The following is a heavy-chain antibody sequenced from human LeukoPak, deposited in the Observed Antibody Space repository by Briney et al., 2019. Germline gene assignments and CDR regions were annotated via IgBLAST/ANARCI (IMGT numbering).Heavy chain of an antibody. CDR3: ATTRWVDAFDI. Sequence: GGSLRLSCAASGFTFDDYGMSWVRQAPGKGLEWVSRINSDGSSTTYADSVKGRFTISRDNAKNTLYLQMNSLRAEDTAVYYCATTRWVDAFDIWGQGTMVTVSS. D-gene: IGHD2-2*01. J-gene: IGHJ3*02. CDR2: INSDGSST. V-gene: IGHV3-74*01. CDR1: GFTFDDYG.